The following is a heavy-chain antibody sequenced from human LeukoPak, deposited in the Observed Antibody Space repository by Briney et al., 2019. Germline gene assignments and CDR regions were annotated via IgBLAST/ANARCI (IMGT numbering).Heavy chain of an antibody. CDR1: GYTFTNNY. J-gene: IGHJ4*02. CDR3: ARDQDGFDY. V-gene: IGHV1-46*01. CDR2: IYPRDGST. D-gene: IGHD5-24*01. Sequence: GASVTVSCKASGYTFTNNYLHWVRQAPGQGLEWMGMIYPRDGSTSYAQNFQGRVTVTRDTSTTTVHMELRGLRSEDTAVYYCARDQDGFDYWGQGTVVTVSS.